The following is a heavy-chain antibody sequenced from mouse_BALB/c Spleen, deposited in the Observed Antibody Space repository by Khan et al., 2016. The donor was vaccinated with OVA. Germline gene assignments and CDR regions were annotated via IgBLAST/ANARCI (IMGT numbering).Heavy chain of an antibody. D-gene: IGHD1-3*01. CDR1: GFSLTIYC. V-gene: IGHV2-9*02. CDR3: PRLVDI. CDR2: IWAGVST. Sequence: VQLQESGPGLLAPSQSLSITCPVSGFSLTIYCVHWVRQPPGKVLEWLGVIWAGVSTNYNSALMFILSIIKDNSNSQFFLKMNILQTDDTAMDYCPRLVDIWGKGTTLTFSS. J-gene: IGHJ2*01.